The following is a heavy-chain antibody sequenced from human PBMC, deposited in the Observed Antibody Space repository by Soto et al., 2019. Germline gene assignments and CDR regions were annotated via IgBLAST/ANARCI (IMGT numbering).Heavy chain of an antibody. J-gene: IGHJ4*02. CDR2: IKQDGSEK. Sequence: GGSLRLSCAASGFTFSSYWMSWFRQAPGKGLEWVANIKQDGSEKYYVDSVKGRFTISRDNAKNSLYLQMNSLRAEDTAVYYCARDIVDTAMVFSFDYWGQGTLVTVSS. CDR3: ARDIVDTAMVFSFDY. CDR1: GFTFSSYW. D-gene: IGHD5-18*01. V-gene: IGHV3-7*01.